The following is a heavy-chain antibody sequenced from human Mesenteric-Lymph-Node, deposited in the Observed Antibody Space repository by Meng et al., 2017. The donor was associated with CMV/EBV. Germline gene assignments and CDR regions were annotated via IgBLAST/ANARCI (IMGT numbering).Heavy chain of an antibody. D-gene: IGHD3-3*01. J-gene: IGHJ6*02. CDR2: VRYDGSNK. CDR3: ARAGGIYDSPDV. CDR1: AFSFSNYG. Sequence: GGSLRLSCAASAFSFSNYGMHWVRQAPGKGLEWVAFVRYDGSNKYYTDSVKGRFAISRDNSKNTLYLQMNSLRAEDTAVYYCARAGGIYDSPDVWGQGTTVTVSS. V-gene: IGHV3-30*02.